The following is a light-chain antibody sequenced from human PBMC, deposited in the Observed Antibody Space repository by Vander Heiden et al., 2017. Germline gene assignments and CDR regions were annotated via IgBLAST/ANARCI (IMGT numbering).Light chain of an antibody. Sequence: QSVLTQPPSASGTPGQRVTISCSGSSSNIGSNTENWYQQLPGTAPKLLIYTNNQRPSGVPDRFSGSKSGTSASLAISGLQSEDEADYYCAAWDDSLNVHYVFGTGTKVTVL. V-gene: IGLV1-44*01. CDR1: SSNIGSNT. CDR3: AAWDDSLNVHYV. CDR2: TNN. J-gene: IGLJ1*01.